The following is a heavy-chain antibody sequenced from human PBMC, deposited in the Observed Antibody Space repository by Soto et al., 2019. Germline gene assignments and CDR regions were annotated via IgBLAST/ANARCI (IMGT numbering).Heavy chain of an antibody. CDR3: ARVVPAAIGWFDP. J-gene: IGHJ5*02. CDR2: MNPNSGNT. CDR1: GYTFTSYD. Sequence: GASVKVSGKASGYTFTSYDINWVRQATGQGLEWMGWMNPNSGNTGYAQKFQGRVTMTRNTSISTAYMELSSLRSEDTAVYYCARVVPAAIGWFDPWGQGTLVTVS. D-gene: IGHD2-2*01. V-gene: IGHV1-8*01.